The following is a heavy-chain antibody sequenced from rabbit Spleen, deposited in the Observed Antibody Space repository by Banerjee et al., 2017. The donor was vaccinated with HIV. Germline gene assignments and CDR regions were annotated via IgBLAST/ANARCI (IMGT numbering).Heavy chain of an antibody. CDR2: IATGSSGFT. CDR1: GFDFSSYG. CDR3: ARDTSTSFSTYGMDL. Sequence: QEQLVESGGGLVQPGGSLKLSCKASGFDFSSYGVTWVRQAPGKGLEWIGCIATGSSGFTYYASWAKGRFTCSKASSTTVTLQMTSLTAADTATYFCARDTSTSFSTYGMDLWGPGTLVTVS. J-gene: IGHJ6*01. D-gene: IGHD1-1*01. V-gene: IGHV1S45*01.